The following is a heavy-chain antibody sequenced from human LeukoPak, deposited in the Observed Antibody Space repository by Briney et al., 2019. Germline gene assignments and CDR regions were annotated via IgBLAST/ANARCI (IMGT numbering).Heavy chain of an antibody. V-gene: IGHV3-23*01. CDR3: AKKAQYNGNYPLDY. J-gene: IGHJ4*02. CDR1: GFTFNNYA. Sequence: GGSLRLSCVASGFTFNNYAMTWVRQAPGKGLEWVSAIPRSGDTTYYADSVKGRFTISRDNSKNTLYLQMNSLRAEDTALYFCAKKAQYNGNYPLDYWGQGTLVTVSS. D-gene: IGHD1-26*01. CDR2: IPRSGDTT.